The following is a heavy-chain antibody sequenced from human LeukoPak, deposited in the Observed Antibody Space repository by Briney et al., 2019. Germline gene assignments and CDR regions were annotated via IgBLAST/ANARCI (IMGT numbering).Heavy chain of an antibody. Sequence: SVKVSCKTSGGTFINYAINWVRQAPEQGLEWLGGIIPIFDTPNYAQKFQGRVTITTDESTSTAYMELSSLRSEDTAVYYCARHGGIQLARGIDYWGQGTLVTVSS. CDR2: IIPIFDTP. V-gene: IGHV1-69*05. J-gene: IGHJ4*02. CDR1: GGTFINYA. D-gene: IGHD5-18*01. CDR3: ARHGGIQLARGIDY.